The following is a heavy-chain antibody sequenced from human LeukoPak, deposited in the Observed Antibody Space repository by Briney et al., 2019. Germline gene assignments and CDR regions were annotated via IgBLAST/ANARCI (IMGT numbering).Heavy chain of an antibody. J-gene: IGHJ6*02. CDR1: GGSISSYY. CDR3: ARQAAPYYYYGMDV. Sequence: SETLSLTCTVSGGSISSYYWSWIRQPAGKGLEWIGRIYINGSTNYNPSLKSRVTISVDTSKNQFSLKLSSVTAADTAVYYCARQAAPYYYYGMDVWGQGTTVTVSS. D-gene: IGHD2-15*01. V-gene: IGHV4-4*07. CDR2: IYINGST.